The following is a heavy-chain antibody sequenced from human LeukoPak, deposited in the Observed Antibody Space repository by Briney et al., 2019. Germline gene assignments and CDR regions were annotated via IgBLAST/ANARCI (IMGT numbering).Heavy chain of an antibody. CDR1: GSGFSLSNAW. J-gene: IGHJ4*02. CDR3: STDWYDY. CDR2: IKNKGDGGTT. V-gene: IGHV3-15*01. Sequence: GGSLRLSCAASGSGFSLSNAWMTWVRQAPGKGLVWVGRIKNKGDGGTTDYAALVKGRFTLSRDDSKSTLYLQMNSLKVDDIAMYYCSTDWYDYWGQGTLVTVSS. D-gene: IGHD6-13*01.